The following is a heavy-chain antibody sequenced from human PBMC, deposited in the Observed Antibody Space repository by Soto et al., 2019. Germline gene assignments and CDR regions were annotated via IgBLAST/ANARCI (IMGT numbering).Heavy chain of an antibody. CDR3: ARLGDSSSSSGSIFY. CDR2: IYPGDSDT. Sequence: PGESLKISCKGSGYSFTSYWIGWVRQMPGKGLEWMGIIYPGDSDTRYSPSFQGQVTISADKSISPAYLQWSSLKASDTAMYYCARLGDSSSSSGSIFYWGQRTLVTVSS. J-gene: IGHJ4*02. D-gene: IGHD6-13*01. V-gene: IGHV5-51*01. CDR1: GYSFTSYW.